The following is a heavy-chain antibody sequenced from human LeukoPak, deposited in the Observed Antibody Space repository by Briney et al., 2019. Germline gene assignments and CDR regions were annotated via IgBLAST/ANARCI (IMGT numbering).Heavy chain of an antibody. Sequence: ASVKVTCKASGYTFTSYDINWVRQATGQGLEWMGWMNPNSGNTGHAQKFQGRVTMTRNTSISTAYMELSSLRSEDTAVYYCARGQFAELSGVPAAVWGQGTLVTVSS. J-gene: IGHJ4*02. CDR3: ARGQFAELSGVPAAV. CDR2: MNPNSGNT. D-gene: IGHD2-2*01. CDR1: GYTFTSYD. V-gene: IGHV1-8*01.